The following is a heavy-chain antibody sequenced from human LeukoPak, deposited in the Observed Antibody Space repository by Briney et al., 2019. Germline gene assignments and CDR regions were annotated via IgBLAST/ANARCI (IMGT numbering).Heavy chain of an antibody. CDR3: AKGQVAAVPSAGFDP. J-gene: IGHJ5*02. V-gene: IGHV3-23*01. CDR1: GFTFSSYA. D-gene: IGHD6-13*01. CDR2: ITSSGDST. Sequence: PGGSLRLSCAASGFTFSSYAMSWVRQAPGKGLEWVSTITSSGDSTYYADSVKGRFTISRDNIKNTLYLQMNSLTAEDTAVYYCAKGQVAAVPSAGFDPWGQGTLVTVSS.